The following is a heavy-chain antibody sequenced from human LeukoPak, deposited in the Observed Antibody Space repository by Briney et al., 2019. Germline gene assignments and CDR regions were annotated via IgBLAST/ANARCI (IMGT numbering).Heavy chain of an antibody. J-gene: IGHJ4*02. CDR3: ARPKTLGGYNYEFGF. CDR1: GYSFTTYW. D-gene: IGHD5-18*01. V-gene: IGHV5-51*01. Sequence: GESLKISCKVSGYSFTTYWIGWVRQMPGKGLEWMGIIYPGDSDTKYSPSFQGQVTISADKPISTAYLQWSSLKASDTAIYYCARPKTLGGYNYEFGFWGQGTLVTVSS. CDR2: IYPGDSDT.